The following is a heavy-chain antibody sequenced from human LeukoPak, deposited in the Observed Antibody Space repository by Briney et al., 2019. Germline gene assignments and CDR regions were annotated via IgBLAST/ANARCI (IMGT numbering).Heavy chain of an antibody. J-gene: IGHJ4*02. CDR3: ARGGSQWLLPHFDF. V-gene: IGHV6-1*01. CDR1: GDSVSSKNAA. D-gene: IGHD6-19*01. Sequence: SQTLSLTCAISGDSVSSKNAAWNWIRQSPSRGLEWLGRTYYRSKWFNEYAVPVKTRLSINPDTSKNQVSLQLNSVTPEDTAVYYCARGGSQWLLPHFDFWGQGILVTVSS. CDR2: TYYRSKWFN.